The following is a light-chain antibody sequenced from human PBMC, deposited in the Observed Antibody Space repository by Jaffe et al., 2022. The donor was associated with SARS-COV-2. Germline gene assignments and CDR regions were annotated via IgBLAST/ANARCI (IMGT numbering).Light chain of an antibody. CDR2: DVT. Sequence: QSALTQPRSVSGSPGQSVTISCTGTGSDVGNYNFVSWYQHHPGKAPKLMIYDVTKRPSGVPDRFSGSKSGNTASLTISGLQPEDEADYYCCSYAGSYTLVFGGGTKLTVL. CDR3: CSYAGSYTLV. J-gene: IGLJ3*02. V-gene: IGLV2-11*01. CDR1: GSDVGNYNF.